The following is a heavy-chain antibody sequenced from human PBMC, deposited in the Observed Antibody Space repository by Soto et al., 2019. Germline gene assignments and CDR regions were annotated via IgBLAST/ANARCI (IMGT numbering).Heavy chain of an antibody. J-gene: IGHJ5*02. CDR3: ARRTGAARTKYNWFDP. D-gene: IGHD6-6*01. V-gene: IGHV4-39*01. CDR2: IYYSGST. CDR1: GGSISSSSYY. Sequence: SETLSLTCTVSGGSISSSSYYWGWIRQPPGKGLEWIGSIYYSGSTYYNPSLKSRVTISVDTSKNQFSLKLSSVTAADMAVYYCARRTGAARTKYNWFDPWGQGTLVTVSS.